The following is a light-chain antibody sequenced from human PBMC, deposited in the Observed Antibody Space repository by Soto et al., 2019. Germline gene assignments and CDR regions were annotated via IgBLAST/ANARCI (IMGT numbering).Light chain of an antibody. V-gene: IGLV1-40*01. CDR2: ANH. CDR3: QSYDSSLRALV. CDR1: SAKIGGGYD. Sequence: QSVLTQSPSVSGGPGQRGRISLLGGSAKIGGGYDVHWYQQLPGTAPKLLMFANHNRPSGVPDRFSGSRSATSASLAITGLQAEDEADYYCQSYDSSLRALVFGGGTKVTVL. J-gene: IGLJ2*01.